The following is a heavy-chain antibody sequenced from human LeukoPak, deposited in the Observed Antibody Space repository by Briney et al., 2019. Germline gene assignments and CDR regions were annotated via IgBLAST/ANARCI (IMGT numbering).Heavy chain of an antibody. J-gene: IGHJ4*02. Sequence: SETLSLTCAVYGESFSGYYWSWIRQPPGKGLEWIGEINHSGSTNYNPSLKSRVTISVDTSKNQFSLKLSSVTAADTAVYYCARGTTTGTTDRPFDYWGQGTLVTVSS. D-gene: IGHD1-1*01. CDR1: GESFSGYY. CDR3: ARGTTTGTTDRPFDY. V-gene: IGHV4-34*01. CDR2: INHSGST.